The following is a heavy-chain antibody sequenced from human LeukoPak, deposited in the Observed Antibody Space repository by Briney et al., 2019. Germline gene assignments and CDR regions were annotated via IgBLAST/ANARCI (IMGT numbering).Heavy chain of an antibody. CDR1: GGSISSYY. Sequence: SETLSLTCTVSGGSISSYYWSWIRQPPGKGLEWIGYIYHSGSTYYNPSLKSRVTISVDRSKNQFSLKLSSVTAADTAVYYCARGPNGYYDSSGFDYWGQGTLVTVSS. J-gene: IGHJ4*02. CDR3: ARGPNGYYDSSGFDY. V-gene: IGHV4-59*12. D-gene: IGHD3-22*01. CDR2: IYHSGST.